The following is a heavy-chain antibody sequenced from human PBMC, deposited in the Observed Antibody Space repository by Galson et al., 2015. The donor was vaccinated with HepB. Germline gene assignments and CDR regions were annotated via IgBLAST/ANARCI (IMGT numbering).Heavy chain of an antibody. Sequence: SLRLSCAASGFTFSSYSMNWVRQAPGKGLEWVPSISSSSSYIYYADSVKGRFTISRDNAKNSLYLQMNSLRAEDTAVYYCARVELGVGATVFDYWGQGTLVTVSS. V-gene: IGHV3-21*01. J-gene: IGHJ4*02. CDR3: ARVELGVGATVFDY. CDR1: GFTFSSYS. CDR2: ISSSSSYI. D-gene: IGHD1-26*01.